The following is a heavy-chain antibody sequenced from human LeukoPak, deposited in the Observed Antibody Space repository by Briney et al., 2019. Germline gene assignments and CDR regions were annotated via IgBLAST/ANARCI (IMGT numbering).Heavy chain of an antibody. D-gene: IGHD5-18*01. CDR2: IYPGDSDT. CDR3: ARSLTVAREYNYGQGY. V-gene: IGHV5-51*01. CDR1: GYSFPTSW. J-gene: IGHJ4*02. Sequence: GESLKISCKGSGYSFPTSWIGWVRQMPGKGLEWMGIIYPGDSDTRYSPSFQGQVTISADKSISTAYLQWSSLKASDTAMYYCARSLTVAREYNYGQGYWGQGTLVTVSS.